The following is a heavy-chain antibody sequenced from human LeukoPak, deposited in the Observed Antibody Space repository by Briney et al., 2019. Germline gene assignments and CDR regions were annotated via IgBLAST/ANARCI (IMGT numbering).Heavy chain of an antibody. V-gene: IGHV3-21*01. J-gene: IGHJ3*02. CDR2: ISSSSSYI. Sequence: PGGSLRLSCAASGFTFSSYSMNWVRQAPGKGLEWVSSISSSSSYIYYADSVKGRFATSRDNSKNTLYLQMNSLRAEDTAVYYCAKEGKYSSSSWDWVNDAFDIWGQGTMVTVSS. CDR3: AKEGKYSSSSWDWVNDAFDI. D-gene: IGHD6-6*01. CDR1: GFTFSSYS.